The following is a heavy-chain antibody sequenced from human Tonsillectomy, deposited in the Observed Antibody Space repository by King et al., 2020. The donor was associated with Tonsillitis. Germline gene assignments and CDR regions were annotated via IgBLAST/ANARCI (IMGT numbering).Heavy chain of an antibody. Sequence: HVQLVESGGGVVQPGRSLRLSCAASGFTFSTYAMHWVRQAPGKGLEWVAVISYDGNNKYYADSVKGRFTISRDNSKSMLYLQMNSLRAEDTALYYCTKRDVSGIAVGGPHDYWGQGTLVTVSS. J-gene: IGHJ4*02. CDR2: ISYDGNNK. D-gene: IGHD6-19*01. CDR1: GFTFSTYA. V-gene: IGHV3-30*18. CDR3: TKRDVSGIAVGGPHDY.